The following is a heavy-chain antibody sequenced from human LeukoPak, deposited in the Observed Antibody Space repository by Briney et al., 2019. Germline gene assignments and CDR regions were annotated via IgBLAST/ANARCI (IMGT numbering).Heavy chain of an antibody. CDR2: IYYSGST. Sequence: SETLSLTCTVSGGSISSSSYYWGWIRQPPGKGLEWIGSIYYSGSTYYNPSLKSRVTISVDTSKNQFSLKLSSVTAADTAVYYCASQKAMVRGVRGYYMDVWGKGTTVTISS. D-gene: IGHD3-10*01. V-gene: IGHV4-39*01. J-gene: IGHJ6*03. CDR1: GGSISSSSYY. CDR3: ASQKAMVRGVRGYYMDV.